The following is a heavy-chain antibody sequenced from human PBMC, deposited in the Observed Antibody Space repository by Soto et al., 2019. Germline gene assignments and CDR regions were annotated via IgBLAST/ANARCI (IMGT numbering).Heavy chain of an antibody. CDR1: GFTFSSYW. J-gene: IGHJ4*02. Sequence: GGSLRLSCAASGFTFSSYWMHWVRQAPGKGLVWVSRINSDGSSTSYADSVKGRFTISRDNAKNTLYLQMNSLRAEDTAVYYCARVKAGSAAVAGAGPDPPPHFDYWGQGTLVTVSS. D-gene: IGHD6-19*01. V-gene: IGHV3-74*01. CDR2: INSDGSST. CDR3: ARVKAGSAAVAGAGPDPPPHFDY.